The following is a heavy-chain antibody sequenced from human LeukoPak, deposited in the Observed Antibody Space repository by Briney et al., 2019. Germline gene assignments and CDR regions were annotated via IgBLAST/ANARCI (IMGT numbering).Heavy chain of an antibody. V-gene: IGHV4-38-2*01. CDR2: IYGTGST. CDR1: GYSLGKNYY. Sequence: SETLSLTCAVSGYSLGKNYYWGWIRQPPGKGLEWIGRIYGTGSTSYNPSLMNRVTMSVDTSKNHFSLKLTSVTAADTAVYYCARRATTVTTGYYYYYMDVWGKGTTVTVSS. CDR3: ARRATTVTTGYYYYYMDV. D-gene: IGHD4-17*01. J-gene: IGHJ6*03.